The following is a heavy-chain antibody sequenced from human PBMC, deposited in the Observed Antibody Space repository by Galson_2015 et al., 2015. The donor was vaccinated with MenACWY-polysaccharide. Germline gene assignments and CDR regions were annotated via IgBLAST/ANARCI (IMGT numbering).Heavy chain of an antibody. J-gene: IGHJ6*02. CDR3: AASAQVQIPLVSYYGMDV. Sequence: SVKVSCKASGFTLTSSAVQWVRQARGQRLEWIGWIVVGSGKTKYAQKFQERVTITRDMSTSTAYMELRSLRSEDTAVYYYAASAQVQIPLVSYYGMDVWGQGTTVTVSS. D-gene: IGHD1-1*01. V-gene: IGHV1-58*01. CDR2: IVVGSGKT. CDR1: GFTLTSSA.